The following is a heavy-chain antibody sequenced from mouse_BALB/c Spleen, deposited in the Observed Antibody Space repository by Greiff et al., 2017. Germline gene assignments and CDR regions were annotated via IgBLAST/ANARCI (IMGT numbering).Heavy chain of an antibody. V-gene: IGHV1S29*02. CDR2: IYPYNGGT. CDR1: GFTFTDYN. J-gene: IGHJ2*01. CDR3: ARGDYGNFYFDY. Sequence: EVKLQESGPELVKPGASVKISCKASGFTFTDYNMHWVKQSHGKSLEWIGYIYPYNGGTGYNQKFKSKATLTVDNSSSTAYMELRSLTSEDSAVYYCARGDYGNFYFDYWGQGTTLTVSS. D-gene: IGHD2-1*01.